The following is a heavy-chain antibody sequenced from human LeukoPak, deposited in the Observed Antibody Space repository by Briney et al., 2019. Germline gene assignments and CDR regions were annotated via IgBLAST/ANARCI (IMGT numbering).Heavy chain of an antibody. J-gene: IGHJ6*02. V-gene: IGHV4-59*01. CDR1: GGSFSGYY. CDR3: ARGASGMDV. Sequence: SETLSLTCAVYGGSFSGYYWSWIRQPPGKGLEWIGYIYYSGSTNYNPSLKSRVTISVDTSKNQFSLKLTSVTAADTAVYYCARGASGMDVWGQGTTVTVSS. CDR2: IYYSGST.